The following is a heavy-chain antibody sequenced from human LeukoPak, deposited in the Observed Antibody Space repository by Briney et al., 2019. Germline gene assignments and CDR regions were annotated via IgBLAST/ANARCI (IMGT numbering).Heavy chain of an antibody. D-gene: IGHD5-18*01. CDR2: INTNTGNP. V-gene: IGHV7-4-1*02. CDR3: ARGTGDTAMVTYFDY. Sequence: GASVKVSCKASGYTFTSYGMNWVRQAPGQGLEWVGWINTNTGNPTYAQGFTGRFVFSLDTSVSTAYLQISSLKAEDTAVYYCARGTGDTAMVTYFDYWSQGTLVTVSS. J-gene: IGHJ4*02. CDR1: GYTFTSYG.